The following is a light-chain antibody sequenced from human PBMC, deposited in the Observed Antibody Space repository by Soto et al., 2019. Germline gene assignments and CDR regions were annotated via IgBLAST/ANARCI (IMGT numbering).Light chain of an antibody. Sequence: EIVLTQSPGTLSLSPGERATLSCRASHTISSSYLAWYQQKPGQAPRLLMYGASTRATDVPARFSGSGSGTEFTLTITSLQSEDFAVYCCQQYNNWPLTFGPGTRLEIK. CDR1: HTISSSY. CDR2: GAS. J-gene: IGKJ5*01. CDR3: QQYNNWPLT. V-gene: IGKV3D-15*01.